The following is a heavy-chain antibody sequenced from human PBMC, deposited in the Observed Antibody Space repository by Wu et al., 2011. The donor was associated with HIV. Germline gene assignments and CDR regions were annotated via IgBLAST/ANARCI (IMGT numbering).Heavy chain of an antibody. CDR3: ARGGRYCSSTSCYHLIDY. Sequence: TFSSYAISWVRQAPGQGLEWMGGIIPIFGTANYAQKFQGRVTITADESTSTAYMELSSLRSEDTAVYYCARGGRYCSSTSCYHLIDYWGQGTLVTVSS. D-gene: IGHD2-2*01. J-gene: IGHJ4*02. V-gene: IGHV1-69*01. CDR1: TFSSYA. CDR2: IIPIFGTA.